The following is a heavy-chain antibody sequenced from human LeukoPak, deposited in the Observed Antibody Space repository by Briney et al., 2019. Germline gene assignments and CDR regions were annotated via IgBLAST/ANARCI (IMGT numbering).Heavy chain of an antibody. Sequence: SETLSLTCTVSGASIHNSYWNYIRQPAGKGLEWIGRIYSSGYTNYNPSLNSRVTMSVDRSKNQFSLKLSSVNAADTAVYYCARGEHTLDYWGQGTLVTVSS. D-gene: IGHD1-26*01. J-gene: IGHJ4*02. CDR2: IYSSGYT. V-gene: IGHV4-4*07. CDR1: GASIHNSY. CDR3: ARGEHTLDY.